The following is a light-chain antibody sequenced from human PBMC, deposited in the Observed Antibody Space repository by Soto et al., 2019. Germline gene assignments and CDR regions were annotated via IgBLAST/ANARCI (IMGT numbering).Light chain of an antibody. CDR2: DAS. V-gene: IGKV3-11*01. J-gene: IGKJ5*01. CDR1: QSVSSY. Sequence: EIVLTQSPATLSLSPGEIATLSWSASQSVSSYLAWYQQKPGQAPRLLIYDASNRAAGIPARFSGSGSGTEFTLTINSLQADDFATYYCQKHNSFSINFGQGTRLEIK. CDR3: QKHNSFSIN.